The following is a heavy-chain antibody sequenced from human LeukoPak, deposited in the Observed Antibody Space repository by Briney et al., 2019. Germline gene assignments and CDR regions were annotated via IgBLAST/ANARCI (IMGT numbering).Heavy chain of an antibody. CDR1: GFTFRSYA. CDR3: AKVYFRSVSGPPSR. V-gene: IGHV3-23*01. J-gene: IGHJ4*02. CDR2: ISGSGDNT. D-gene: IGHD2-8*01. Sequence: GGSLRLSCVASGFTFRSYAMSWVRQAPGKGLEWVSTISGSGDNTHYADSVKGRFTISRDNSKNTLYLQMNTLRAEDTAVYYCAKVYFRSVSGPPSRWGQGTLVTVSS.